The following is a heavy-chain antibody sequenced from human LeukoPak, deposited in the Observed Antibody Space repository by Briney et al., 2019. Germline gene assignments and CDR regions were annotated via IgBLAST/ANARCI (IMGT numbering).Heavy chain of an antibody. D-gene: IGHD3-10*01. CDR2: ITASGSIT. V-gene: IGHV3-48*03. CDR1: GFTFSSYE. Sequence: AGGSLRLSCAASGFTFSSYEMIWVRQAPGKGLEWLSYITASGSITRYADSVEGRFTISRDNGENSLYLQMNSLRAEDTAVYYCARMALPLWSSYFDSWGQGTLVTVSS. J-gene: IGHJ4*02. CDR3: ARMALPLWSSYFDS.